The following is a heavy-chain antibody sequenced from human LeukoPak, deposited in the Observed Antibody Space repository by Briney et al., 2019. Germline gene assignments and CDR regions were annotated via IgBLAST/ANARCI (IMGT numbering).Heavy chain of an antibody. Sequence: ASVTVSCKASGYTFTGYYMHWVRQAPGQGLEWMGWINPNSGGTNYAQKFQGRVTMTRDTSISTAYMELSRLRSDDTAVYYCARRYSSSPRARYYYMDVWGKGTTVTVSS. CDR3: ARRYSSSPRARYYYMDV. CDR2: INPNSGGT. D-gene: IGHD6-6*01. V-gene: IGHV1-2*02. J-gene: IGHJ6*03. CDR1: GYTFTGYY.